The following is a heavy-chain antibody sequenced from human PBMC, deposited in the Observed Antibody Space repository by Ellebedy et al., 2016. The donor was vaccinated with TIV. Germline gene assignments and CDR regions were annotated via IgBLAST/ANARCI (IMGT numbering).Heavy chain of an antibody. V-gene: IGHV3-66*01. J-gene: IGHJ2*01. CDR2: ISSAGST. Sequence: GGSLRLSCAASGFTVSTNYMNWVRQAPGKGLEWVSIISSAGSTYYADSVKGRFTISRDNSKNTLYLQMNSLRTEDTAVYYCARASFYDVDLSGWYFDLWGRGTLITVSS. D-gene: IGHD3-10*02. CDR1: GFTVSTNY. CDR3: ARASFYDVDLSGWYFDL.